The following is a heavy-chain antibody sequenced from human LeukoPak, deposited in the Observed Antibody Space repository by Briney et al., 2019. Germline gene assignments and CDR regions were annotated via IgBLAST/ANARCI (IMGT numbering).Heavy chain of an antibody. CDR3: AGGETATFRGPYFDY. CDR2: TRNKANSYST. Sequence: PGGSLRLSCAASGFTFSEHYMDWVRQTPGKGLEWIGRTRNKANSYSTEYAASVKGRFTISRDESKNSLYLQMSSLKTEDTAVYFCAGGETATFRGPYFDYWGQGTLVTVSS. D-gene: IGHD5-24*01. CDR1: GFTFSEHY. J-gene: IGHJ4*02. V-gene: IGHV3-72*01.